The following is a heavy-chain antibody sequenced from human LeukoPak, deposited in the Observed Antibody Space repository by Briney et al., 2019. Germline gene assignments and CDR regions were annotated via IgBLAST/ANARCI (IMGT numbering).Heavy chain of an antibody. CDR2: VYYSGST. CDR1: GASMTGSNYY. Sequence: ASETLSLTCTVSGASMTGSNYYWAWIRQPPGKGLEWIGSVYYSGSTFYNPSLKSRVTISVDKSKSQFSLKLSSVTAADTAVYYCASLSGSYEGAFDIWGQGTMVTVSS. D-gene: IGHD1-26*01. CDR3: ASLSGSYEGAFDI. V-gene: IGHV4-39*07. J-gene: IGHJ3*02.